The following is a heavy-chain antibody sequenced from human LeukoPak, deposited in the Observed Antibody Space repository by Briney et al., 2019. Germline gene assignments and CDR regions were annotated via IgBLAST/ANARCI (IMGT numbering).Heavy chain of an antibody. V-gene: IGHV1-69*05. D-gene: IGHD6-13*01. CDR2: IIPIFGTA. CDR3: ARDRKWGSSWQKYWYFDL. Sequence: ASVKVSCKTSGGTFSSYAISWVRQAPEQGLEWMGGIIPIFGTANYAQKFQGRVTITTDESTSTAYMELSSLRSEDTAVYYCARDRKWGSSWQKYWYFDLWGRGTLVTVSS. J-gene: IGHJ2*01. CDR1: GGTFSSYA.